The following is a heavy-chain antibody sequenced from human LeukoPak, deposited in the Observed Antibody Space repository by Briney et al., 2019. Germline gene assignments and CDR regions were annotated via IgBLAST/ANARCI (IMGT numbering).Heavy chain of an antibody. CDR2: IYGSSRT. V-gene: IGHV3-66*01. CDR1: GFIVSSNY. J-gene: IGHJ4*02. D-gene: IGHD5-18*01. CDR3: ARDRADGYNYGDYFDN. Sequence: QSGGSLRLSCAGSGFIVSSNYMSWVRQAAGKGLEWVSVIYGSSRTYYADSVKGRFTISRDNSKNTVYLQMDSLRAEDTAVYYCARDRADGYNYGDYFDNWGQGTLVTVSS.